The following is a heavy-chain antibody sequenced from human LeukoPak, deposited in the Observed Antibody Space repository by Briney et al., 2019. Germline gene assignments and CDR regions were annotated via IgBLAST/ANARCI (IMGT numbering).Heavy chain of an antibody. Sequence: PSETLSLTCTVSGGSISSSSYYWGWNRQPPGKGLEWIGSIYYSGSTYYNPSLKSRVTISVDTPKNQFSLKLSSVTAADTAVYYCARDSSGYNYYFHYWGQGTLVTVSS. D-gene: IGHD3-22*01. CDR3: ARDSSGYNYYFHY. J-gene: IGHJ4*02. CDR2: IYYSGST. V-gene: IGHV4-39*07. CDR1: GGSISSSSYY.